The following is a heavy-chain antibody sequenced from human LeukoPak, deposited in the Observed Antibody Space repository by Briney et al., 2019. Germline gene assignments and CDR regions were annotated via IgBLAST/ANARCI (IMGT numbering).Heavy chain of an antibody. J-gene: IGHJ4*02. Sequence: GGSLRLSCTASGFTIRNYAMRWVRQAPGKGLEWVSAVSGSGDYTYYADSVKGRFTISRDNSKNTLYLHMNSLRAEDTAVFYCAKAEFGSGSYYISDWGQGTLVTVSS. CDR1: GFTIRNYA. V-gene: IGHV3-23*01. CDR3: AKAEFGSGSYYISD. D-gene: IGHD3-10*01. CDR2: VSGSGDYT.